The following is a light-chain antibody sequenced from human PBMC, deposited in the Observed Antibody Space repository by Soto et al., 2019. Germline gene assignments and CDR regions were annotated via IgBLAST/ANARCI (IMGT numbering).Light chain of an antibody. V-gene: IGLV2-8*01. J-gene: IGLJ1*01. CDR1: KNDIGVYDF. CDR2: EVV. CDR3: KSYAGSNTYV. Sequence: QSVLTQPPSASGSPGQSVTISCTGTKNDIGVYDFVSWYQHHPRKAPRLIIYEVVQRPSGVPDRFSGSKSGNTASLTVSGLQAANEADYFCKSYAGSNTYVFGSGTNLTVL.